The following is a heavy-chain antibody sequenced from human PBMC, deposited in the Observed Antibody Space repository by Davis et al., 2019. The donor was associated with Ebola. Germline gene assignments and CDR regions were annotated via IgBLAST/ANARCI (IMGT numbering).Heavy chain of an antibody. J-gene: IGHJ4*02. CDR3: TTDLQGAPGTGADY. V-gene: IGHV3-15*01. CDR1: GLPFINAW. Sequence: GESLKISCAASGLPFINAWMTWVRQAPGKGLEWVGRITSRRYGGTTEYIAPVKGRFIISREDSMNMVYLQMNSLKPEDTGVYYCTTDLQGAPGTGADYWGQGTQVAASS. D-gene: IGHD6-13*01. CDR2: ITSRRYGGTT.